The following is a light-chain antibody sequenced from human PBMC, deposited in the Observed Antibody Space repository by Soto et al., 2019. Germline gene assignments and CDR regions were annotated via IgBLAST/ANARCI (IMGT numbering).Light chain of an antibody. CDR1: NSDIGNYDY. CDR3: ISYKTDDTFL. J-gene: IGLJ1*01. CDR2: EVS. Sequence: QSVLTQPPSASGSPGQSVTISCTGTNSDIGNYDYVSWYQQHPGKAPKLMIYEVSKRPSGVPDRFSGSKSGNTASLTVSGLQAEDEAEYFCISYKTDDTFLFGTGTKVTVL. V-gene: IGLV2-8*01.